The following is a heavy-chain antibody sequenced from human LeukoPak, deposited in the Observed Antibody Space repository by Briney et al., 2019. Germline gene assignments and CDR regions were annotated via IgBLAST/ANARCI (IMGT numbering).Heavy chain of an antibody. Sequence: GGSLRLSCAAFGFRFSNYWMSWVRQPPGKGLECVANIKQDGGEKYYIDSVKGRFTISRDSAKSSLYLQMNSLRAEDTAVYYCVTFPTYNRNYVNDYWGPGTLVTVSS. V-gene: IGHV3-7*01. J-gene: IGHJ4*02. CDR1: GFRFSNYW. CDR3: VTFPTYNRNYVNDY. D-gene: IGHD1-7*01. CDR2: IKQDGGEK.